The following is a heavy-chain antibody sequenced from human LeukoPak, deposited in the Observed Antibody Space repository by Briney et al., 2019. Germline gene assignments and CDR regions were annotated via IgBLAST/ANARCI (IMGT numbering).Heavy chain of an antibody. J-gene: IGHJ4*02. CDR2: IKQDGNEK. Sequence: GGSLRLSCAASGFSISSYWMTWLRQAPGKRLEWVANIKQDGNEKYYVDSVKGRFTISGDNAKNSLFLQMDSLRAEDTAVYYCARVGFYASSRYYPDYWGQGTLVSVSS. D-gene: IGHD2-8*01. CDR3: ARVGFYASSRYYPDY. V-gene: IGHV3-7*01. CDR1: GFSISSYW.